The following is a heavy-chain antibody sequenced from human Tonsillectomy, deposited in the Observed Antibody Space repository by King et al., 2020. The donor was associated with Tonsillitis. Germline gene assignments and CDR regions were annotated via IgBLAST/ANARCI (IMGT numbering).Heavy chain of an antibody. V-gene: IGHV3-30*18. CDR3: AKDRLAVVVPAALDY. J-gene: IGHJ4*02. CDR2: ISYDGSKK. Sequence: VQLVESGGGVVQPGRSLRLSCAASGFTFSSYGMHWVRQAPGKGLEWVAVISYDGSKKYYADSVKGRFTISRDNSKNTVYLQMNSLRAEDTAVYYCAKDRLAVVVPAALDYWGQGTLVTVSS. D-gene: IGHD2-2*01. CDR1: GFTFSSYG.